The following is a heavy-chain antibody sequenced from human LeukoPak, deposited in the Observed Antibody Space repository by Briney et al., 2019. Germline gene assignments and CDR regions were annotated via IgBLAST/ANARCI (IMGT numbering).Heavy chain of an antibody. CDR3: ARALGAFDI. CDR1: GGSISNYY. CDR2: VFYSGST. V-gene: IGHV4-59*12. Sequence: SETLSLTCTVSGGSISNYYWSWIRQPPGKGLEWIGYVFYSGSTNYNPSLRSRVTISLDTSKNQLSLKLNSVTAADTAVYYCARALGAFDIWGQGTMVTVS. J-gene: IGHJ3*02.